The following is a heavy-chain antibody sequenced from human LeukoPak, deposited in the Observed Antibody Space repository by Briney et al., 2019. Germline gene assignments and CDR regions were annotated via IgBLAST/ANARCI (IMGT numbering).Heavy chain of an antibody. CDR1: GFTFSSYS. CDR3: ARDPVLRYYDSSGTRVDY. J-gene: IGHJ4*02. V-gene: IGHV3-21*01. D-gene: IGHD3-22*01. CDR2: ISSSSSYI. Sequence: TGGSLRLSCAASGFTFSSYSMNWVRQAPGKGLEWVSSISSSSSYIYYADSVKGRFTISRDNAKNSLYLQMNSLRAEDTAEYYCARDPVLRYYDSSGTRVDYWGQGTLVTVSS.